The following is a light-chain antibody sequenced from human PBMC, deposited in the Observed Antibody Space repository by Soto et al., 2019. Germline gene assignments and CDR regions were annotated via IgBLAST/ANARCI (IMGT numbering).Light chain of an antibody. V-gene: IGKV3-20*01. CDR2: GAS. CDR3: QHYGSSP. J-gene: IGKJ4*01. Sequence: EIVLTQSPGTLSLSPGERATLSCRANQSISSTYLAWYQQKPGQAPRLLIYGASNTATGIPDRFSGSGSGTDFTLTISRLEPEDFAVYYCQHYGSSPFGGGTKVEIK. CDR1: QSISSTY.